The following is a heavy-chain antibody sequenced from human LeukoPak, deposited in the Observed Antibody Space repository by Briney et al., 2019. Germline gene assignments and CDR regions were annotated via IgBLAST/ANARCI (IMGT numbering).Heavy chain of an antibody. J-gene: IGHJ6*03. V-gene: IGHV3-53*01. Sequence: GGSLRLSCAASGFTFSSYAMSWVRQAPGKGLEWVSVIYSGGSTYYADSVKGRFTISRDNSKNTLYLQMNSLRAEDTAVYYCARDLRFPYYYMDVWGKGTTVTVSS. D-gene: IGHD2-21*02. CDR3: ARDLRFPYYYMDV. CDR2: IYSGGST. CDR1: GFTFSSYA.